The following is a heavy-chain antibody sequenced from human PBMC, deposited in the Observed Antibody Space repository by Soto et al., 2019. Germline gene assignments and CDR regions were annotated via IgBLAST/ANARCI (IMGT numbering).Heavy chain of an antibody. J-gene: IGHJ5*02. CDR1: GYSFTSYW. V-gene: IGHV5-51*01. CDR3: ARSESHYDILTGFTWFDP. Sequence: GESLKISCKGSGYSFTSYWIGWVRQMPGKGLEWMGIIYPGDSDTRYSPSFQGQVTISADKSISTAYLQWSSLKASDTAMYYCARSESHYDILTGFTWFDPWGQGTLVTVSS. D-gene: IGHD3-9*01. CDR2: IYPGDSDT.